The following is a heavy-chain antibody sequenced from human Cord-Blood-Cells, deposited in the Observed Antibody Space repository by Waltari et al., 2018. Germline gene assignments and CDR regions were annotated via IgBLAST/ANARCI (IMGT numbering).Heavy chain of an antibody. D-gene: IGHD5-12*01. CDR3: AAVQGGGYVFDY. Sequence: QMQLVQAGPDVKKPGTSEQVPRTYTRLHFPSHTTQWVAQARGQRLDWIGRIVVGSGNTNYAQKFQERVTITRDMSTSTAYMELSSLRSEDTAVYYCAAVQGGGYVFDYWGQGTLVTVSS. V-gene: IGHV1-58*02. CDR2: IVVGSGNT. J-gene: IGHJ4*02. CDR1: RLHFPSHT.